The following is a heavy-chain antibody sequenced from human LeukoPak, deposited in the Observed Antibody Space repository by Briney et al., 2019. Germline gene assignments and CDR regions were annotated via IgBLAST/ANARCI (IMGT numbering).Heavy chain of an antibody. D-gene: IGHD3-9*01. CDR1: GGSISSSSYY. V-gene: IGHV4-39*01. CDR3: ARQHYDILTGYYLNYFDY. CDR2: IYYSGVT. J-gene: IGHJ4*02. Sequence: SSETLSLTCTVSGGSISSSSYYWGWIRQPPGKGLEWIGSIYYSGVTYYHPSLKSPVTISVDTSKNQFSLKLSSVTAADTAVYYCARQHYDILTGYYLNYFDYWGQGTLVTVSS.